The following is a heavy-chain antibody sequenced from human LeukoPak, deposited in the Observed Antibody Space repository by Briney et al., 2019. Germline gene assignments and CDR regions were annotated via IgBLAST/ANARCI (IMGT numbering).Heavy chain of an antibody. Sequence: SETLSLTCTVSGGSINSYYWSWTRQPPGKGLEWIGYASDTGSTNYNPSLKSRVTISVDTSKNQFYLKLTSVTAADTAVYYCARTTTTFDDWGHGTLVTVSS. CDR3: ARTTTTFDD. CDR2: ASDTGST. D-gene: IGHD4-11*01. CDR1: GGSINSYY. V-gene: IGHV4-59*01. J-gene: IGHJ4*01.